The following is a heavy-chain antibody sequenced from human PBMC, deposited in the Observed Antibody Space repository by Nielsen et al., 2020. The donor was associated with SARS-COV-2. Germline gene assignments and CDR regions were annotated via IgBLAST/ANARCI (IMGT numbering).Heavy chain of an antibody. CDR2: ISTGSSTK. CDR1: GFTLSAYN. CDR3: ARDTRAFDI. J-gene: IGHJ3*02. D-gene: IGHD2-15*01. V-gene: IGHV3-48*01. Sequence: GESLKISCVASGFTLSAYNMNWVRQAPGKGLEWISYISTGSSTKYYADSVKGRFTISRDNGKNSLYLQMNSLRVDDTAVYYCARDTRAFDIWGLGTMVAVSS.